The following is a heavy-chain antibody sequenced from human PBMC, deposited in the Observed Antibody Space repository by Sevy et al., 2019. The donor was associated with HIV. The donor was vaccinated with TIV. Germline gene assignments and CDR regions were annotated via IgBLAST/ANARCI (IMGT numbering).Heavy chain of an antibody. V-gene: IGHV3-48*01. CDR3: ARGPWMGYSYGRTPIDY. CDR1: GFTFSSYS. Sequence: GGSLRLSCAASGFTFSSYSMNWVRQAPGKGLEWVSYISSSSSTIYYADSVKGRFTISRDNAKNSLYLQMNSLRAEDTAVYYCARGPWMGYSYGRTPIDYWGQGTLVTVSS. J-gene: IGHJ4*02. CDR2: ISSSSSTI. D-gene: IGHD5-18*01.